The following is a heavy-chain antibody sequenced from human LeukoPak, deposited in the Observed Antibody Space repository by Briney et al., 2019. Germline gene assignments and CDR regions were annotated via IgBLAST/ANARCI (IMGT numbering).Heavy chain of an antibody. CDR1: GFTFSPYA. CDR2: IRGSGGST. J-gene: IGHJ5*01. Sequence: GGSLRLSCAASGFTFSPYAMSWVRQTQGKGLEWVSAIRGSGGSTYYADSVKGRFTISRDNSKNTLYLQMNSLRAEDTAVYYCAKRRTTYNWFDSWGQGTLVTVSS. V-gene: IGHV3-23*01. CDR3: AKRRTTYNWFDS. D-gene: IGHD1-1*01.